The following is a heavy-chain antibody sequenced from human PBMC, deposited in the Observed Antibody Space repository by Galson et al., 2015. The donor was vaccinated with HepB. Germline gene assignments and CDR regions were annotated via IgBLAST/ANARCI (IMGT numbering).Heavy chain of an antibody. CDR3: ARSGYGGNSGYAAFDV. D-gene: IGHD4-23*01. CDR1: GFTFSSYS. CDR2: ISGSSSTI. Sequence: SLRLSCAASGFTFSSYSMNWVRQAPGKGLEWVSYISGSSSTIYYADSVKGRFTISRDNAKNSLYLQMNSLRDEDTAVYYCARSGYGGNSGYAAFDVWDQGTMVTVSS. V-gene: IGHV3-48*02. J-gene: IGHJ3*01.